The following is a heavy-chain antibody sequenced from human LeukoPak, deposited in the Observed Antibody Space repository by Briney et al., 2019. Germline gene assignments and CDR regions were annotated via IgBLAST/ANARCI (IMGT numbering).Heavy chain of an antibody. Sequence: PGESLRLSCAASGFTFSSYWVSWVRQAPGKGLEWVANIKQDGSEKYYVDSVKGRFTISRDNAKNSLYLQMNSLRAEDTAVYYCARDSPYGYDSYYFDYWGQGTLVTVSS. CDR3: ARDSPYGYDSYYFDY. V-gene: IGHV3-7*01. CDR1: GFTFSSYW. J-gene: IGHJ4*02. D-gene: IGHD5-12*01. CDR2: IKQDGSEK.